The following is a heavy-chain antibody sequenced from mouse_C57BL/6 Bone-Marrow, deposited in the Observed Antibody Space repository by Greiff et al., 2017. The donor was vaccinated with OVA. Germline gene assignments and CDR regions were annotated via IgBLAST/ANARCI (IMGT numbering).Heavy chain of an antibody. CDR1: YTFSRRVH. J-gene: IGHJ1*03. CDR3: SEDSAVYYCACSDYYGSSLGYFDV. Sequence: QVHVKQSGPELARPWASVKISCQAFYTFSRRVHFAIRDTNYWMQWVKQRPGQGLEWIGAIYPGNGDTSYNQKFKGKATLTADKSSSTAYMQLSSLTSEDSAVYYCACSDYYGSSLGYFDVWGTGTTVTVSS. D-gene: IGHD1-1*01. CDR2: GQGLEWIG. V-gene: IGHV1-87*01.